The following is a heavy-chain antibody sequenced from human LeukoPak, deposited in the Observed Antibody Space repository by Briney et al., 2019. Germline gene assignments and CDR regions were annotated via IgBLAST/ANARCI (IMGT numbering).Heavy chain of an antibody. V-gene: IGHV3-33*06. J-gene: IGHJ4*02. Sequence: PGGSLRLSCAASGFTFSSYGMHWVRQAPGKGLEWVAVIWYDGSNKYYADSVKGRFTISRDNSKNTLYLQMNSLRAEDTAVYYCAKDNGGDLFDYWGQGTLVTVSS. CDR1: GFTFSSYG. CDR3: AKDNGGDLFDY. CDR2: IWYDGSNK. D-gene: IGHD2-21*02.